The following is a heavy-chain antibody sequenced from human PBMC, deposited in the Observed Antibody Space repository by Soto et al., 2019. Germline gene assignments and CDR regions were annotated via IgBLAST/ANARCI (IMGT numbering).Heavy chain of an antibody. J-gene: IGHJ4*02. Sequence: PGGSLRLSCEGSGFSVGISYMSWVRQVPGKGLEWVSIMYSGGETFYTDSVKGRFTVSRDNAKNSLYLQMNSLRAEDTAVYYCGRPTYYYDSSGPPAYWGQGTLVTVSS. CDR2: MYSGGET. D-gene: IGHD3-22*01. CDR3: GRPTYYYDSSGPPAY. V-gene: IGHV3-66*04. CDR1: GFSVGISY.